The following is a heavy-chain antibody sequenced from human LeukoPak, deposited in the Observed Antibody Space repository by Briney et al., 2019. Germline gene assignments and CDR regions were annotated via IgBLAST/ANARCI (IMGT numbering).Heavy chain of an antibody. CDR3: ASTERIESQSHYGMDV. Sequence: SETLSLTCTVSGGSISSYYWSWVRQPPGKGLEWIGYIYYSGSTNYKPPLKGRLTISVDTSKNQVSLKLSSVTAADTAVYYRASTERIESQSHYGMDVWGQGTTVTVS. V-gene: IGHV4-59*08. J-gene: IGHJ6*02. D-gene: IGHD2-15*01. CDR1: GGSISSYY. CDR2: IYYSGST.